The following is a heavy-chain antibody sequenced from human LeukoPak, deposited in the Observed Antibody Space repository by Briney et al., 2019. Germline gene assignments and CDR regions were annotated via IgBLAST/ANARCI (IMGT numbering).Heavy chain of an antibody. CDR1: GYSISRGYS. CDR3: ARTTEAHSWRTRYYDYYMDV. CDR2: IYYSGST. D-gene: IGHD6-13*01. Sequence: PSETLSLTCTVSGYSISRGYSWSWIRQPPGKGLEWIGYIYYSGSTNYNPSLKSRVTISVDTSKNQFSLKLSSVTAADTAVYYCARTTEAHSWRTRYYDYYMDVWGKGTTVTVSS. J-gene: IGHJ6*03. V-gene: IGHV4-61*01.